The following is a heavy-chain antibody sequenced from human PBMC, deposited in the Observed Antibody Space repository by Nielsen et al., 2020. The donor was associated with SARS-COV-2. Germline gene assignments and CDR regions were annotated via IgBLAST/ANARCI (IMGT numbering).Heavy chain of an antibody. J-gene: IGHJ6*02. CDR2: IGVSGGGT. Sequence: AGSLSLSCAASGFTFSNFAMNWVRQAPGKGLGWVSTIGVSGGGTYYADSLKGRFTISRDNSKNTLYLQMNSLGADDTAIYYCTRRVAGGTMDVWGQGTTVTVSS. CDR1: GFTFSNFA. V-gene: IGHV3-23*01. CDR3: TRRVAGGTMDV. D-gene: IGHD6-19*01.